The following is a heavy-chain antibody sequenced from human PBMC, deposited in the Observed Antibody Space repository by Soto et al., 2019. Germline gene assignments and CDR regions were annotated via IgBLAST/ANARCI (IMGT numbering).Heavy chain of an antibody. CDR1: GYTFTNYG. CDR3: TRDKDYYDSSIYFPSFDY. Sequence: ASVKVSCKTSGYTFTNYGISWVRQAPGQGLEWMGWISTAHSDAGYAQKFQGRVTMTTDTSTSTAYMELRSLRSDDTAVYYCTRDKDYYDSSIYFPSFDYWGQGTLVTVSS. CDR2: ISTAHSDA. J-gene: IGHJ4*02. D-gene: IGHD3-22*01. V-gene: IGHV1-18*01.